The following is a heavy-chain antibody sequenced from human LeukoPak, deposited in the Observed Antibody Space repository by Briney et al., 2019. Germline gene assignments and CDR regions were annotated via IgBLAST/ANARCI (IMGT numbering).Heavy chain of an antibody. J-gene: IGHJ3*02. Sequence: SETLSLTCAVYGGSFSGYYWNWIRQPPGKGLEWIGEINHSGSTNYNPSLKSRVTISVDTSKNQFSLKLSSVTAADTAVYYCARVVGCSSTSCYLFRRLGAFDIWGQGTMVTVSS. D-gene: IGHD2-2*01. CDR1: GGSFSGYY. V-gene: IGHV4-34*01. CDR2: INHSGST. CDR3: ARVVGCSSTSCYLFRRLGAFDI.